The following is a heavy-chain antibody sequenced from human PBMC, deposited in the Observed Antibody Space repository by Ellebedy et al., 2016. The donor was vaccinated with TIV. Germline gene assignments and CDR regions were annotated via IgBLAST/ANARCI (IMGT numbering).Heavy chain of an antibody. J-gene: IGHJ4*02. V-gene: IGHV4-34*01. CDR2: INHSGST. Sequence: GSLRLSXAVYGGSFSGYYWTWIRQPPGKGLEWIGEINHSGSTNYNPSLKSRVTISVDTSKNQFSLKLSSVTAADTAVYYCARGQSVGSSGWYSPSPEGYWGQGTLVTVSS. CDR3: ARGQSVGSSGWYSPSPEGY. D-gene: IGHD6-19*01. CDR1: GGSFSGYY.